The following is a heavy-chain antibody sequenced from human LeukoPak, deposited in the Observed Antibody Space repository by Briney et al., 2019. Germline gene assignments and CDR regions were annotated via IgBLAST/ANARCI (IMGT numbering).Heavy chain of an antibody. V-gene: IGHV3-21*04. CDR2: ISRSGDDT. Sequence: GGSLRLSCAAPGFTFSSYWMSWVRQAPGKGLEWVSYISRSGDDTYYADSVKGRFTISRDNAKNSLYLQMHSLRVEDTAVYYCARQDSGSSPYYYYHGMDVWGQGTTVTVSS. CDR3: ARQDSGSSPYYYYHGMDV. J-gene: IGHJ6*02. D-gene: IGHD1-26*01. CDR1: GFTFSSYW.